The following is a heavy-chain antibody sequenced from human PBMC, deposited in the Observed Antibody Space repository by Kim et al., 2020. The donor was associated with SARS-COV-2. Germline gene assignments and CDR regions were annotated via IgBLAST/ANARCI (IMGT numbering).Heavy chain of an antibody. J-gene: IGHJ3*02. CDR1: GYTFTGYY. D-gene: IGHD3-16*02. V-gene: IGHV1-2*06. CDR3: ARRLYMITFGGVIVHDAFDN. CDR2: INPNSGGT. Sequence: ASVKVSCKASGYTFTGYYMHWVRQAPGQGLEWMGRINPNSGGTNYAQKFQGRVTMTRDTSISTAYMELSRLRSDDTAVYYCARRLYMITFGGVIVHDAFDNRGPGRLPTVSS.